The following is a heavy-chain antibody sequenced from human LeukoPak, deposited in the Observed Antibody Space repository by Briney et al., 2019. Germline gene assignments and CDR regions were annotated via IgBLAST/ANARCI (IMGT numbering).Heavy chain of an antibody. V-gene: IGHV4-39*07. CDR3: ASLTMVRGILHYFDY. CDR2: IYYSGST. CDR1: GGSISSSSYY. J-gene: IGHJ4*02. D-gene: IGHD3-10*01. Sequence: PSETLSLTCTVSGGSISSSSYYWGWIRQPPGKGLEWIGTIYYSGSTYYNPSLKSRVTISVDTSKNQFSLSLTSVTAADTAVYYCASLTMVRGILHYFDYWGQGILVTVSS.